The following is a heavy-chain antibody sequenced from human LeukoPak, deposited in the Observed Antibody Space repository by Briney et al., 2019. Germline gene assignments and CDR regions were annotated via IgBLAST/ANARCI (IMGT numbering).Heavy chain of an antibody. CDR3: VRDNAVATTIY. V-gene: IGHV3-11*01. D-gene: IGHD2-21*02. Sequence: GGSLRLSCAASGFSFSDYYMSWIRQAPGKGLEWLSYISSRDSTVDYADSVKGRFTISRDNAKNSLYLQMNSLRAEDTAMYYCVRDNAVATTIYWGQGTLVTVSS. J-gene: IGHJ4*02. CDR2: ISSRDSTV. CDR1: GFSFSDYY.